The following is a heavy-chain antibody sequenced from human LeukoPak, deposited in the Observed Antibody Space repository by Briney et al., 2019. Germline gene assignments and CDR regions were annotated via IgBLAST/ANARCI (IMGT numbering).Heavy chain of an antibody. V-gene: IGHV4-61*02. CDR1: NGSISSDTYF. Sequence: SETLSLTCTVSNGSISSDTYFWGWIRQPAGEGLEWIGLISSSGISTYSPSLKSRVTISIDTSRNQFSMNLNSVTAADTAVYYCAKGAGPPWFDPWGQGTLVTVSS. CDR3: AKGAGPPWFDP. D-gene: IGHD6-19*01. J-gene: IGHJ5*02. CDR2: ISSSGIS.